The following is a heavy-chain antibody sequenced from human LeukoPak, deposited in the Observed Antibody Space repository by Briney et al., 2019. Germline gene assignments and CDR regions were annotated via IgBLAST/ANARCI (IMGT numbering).Heavy chain of an antibody. V-gene: IGHV3-11*01. J-gene: IGHJ6*02. CDR3: ASGSGDWYYYYYYGMDV. CDR1: GFTFSDYY. Sequence: GGSLRLSCAASGFTFSDYYMSWIRQAPGKGLEWVSYISSSGSTIYYADSVKGRFTISRDNAKNSLYLQMNSLRAEDTAVYCCASGSGDWYYYYYYGMDVWGQGTTVTVSS. CDR2: ISSSGSTI. D-gene: IGHD3/OR15-3a*01.